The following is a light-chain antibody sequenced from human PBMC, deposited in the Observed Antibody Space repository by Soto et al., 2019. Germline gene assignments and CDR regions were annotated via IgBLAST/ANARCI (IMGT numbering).Light chain of an antibody. CDR2: DAS. CDR3: QQYDNLPS. V-gene: IGKV1-33*01. Sequence: DIQMTQSPSSLSASVGDRVTITCQARQAISNYLNWYQQKPGKAPKLLIYDASNLETGVPSKFSGSGSGTDFTFTISSLQPEDIATYYFQQYDNLPSFGQGTRLEIK. CDR1: QAISNY. J-gene: IGKJ5*01.